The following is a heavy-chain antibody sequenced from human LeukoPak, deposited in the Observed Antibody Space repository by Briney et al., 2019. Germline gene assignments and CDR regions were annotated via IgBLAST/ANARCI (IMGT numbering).Heavy chain of an antibody. CDR1: GGTFSSYT. J-gene: IGHJ5*02. V-gene: IGHV1-69*02. CDR2: IIPILGIA. Sequence: SVKVSCKASGGTFSSYTISWVRQAPGQGLEWMGRIIPILGIANYAQKFQGRVTITADKSTSTAYMELSSLRSEDTAVYYCARSGEVVPAAITTTLGWFDPWGQGTLVTASS. CDR3: ARSGEVVPAAITTTLGWFDP. D-gene: IGHD2-2*01.